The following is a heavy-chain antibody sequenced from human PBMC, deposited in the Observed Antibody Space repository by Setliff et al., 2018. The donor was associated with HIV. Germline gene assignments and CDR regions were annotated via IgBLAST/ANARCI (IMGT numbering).Heavy chain of an antibody. Sequence: ASVKVSCKASGYTFTSYYMHWMRQAPGQGLEWMGIINPSGGSTSYAQKFQGRVTMTRDTSTSKFYMELSILRSEDTAVYYCDSIAVAGTAFDIWGQGTMVTVSS. CDR2: INPSGGST. CDR1: GYTFTSYY. V-gene: IGHV1-46*03. J-gene: IGHJ3*02. CDR3: DSIAVAGTAFDI. D-gene: IGHD6-19*01.